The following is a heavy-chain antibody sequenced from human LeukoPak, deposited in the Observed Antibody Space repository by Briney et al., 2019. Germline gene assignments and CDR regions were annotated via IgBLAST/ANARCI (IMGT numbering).Heavy chain of an antibody. CDR3: ARVSVVTPHLDY. J-gene: IGHJ4*02. D-gene: IGHD4-23*01. CDR2: ISSSSSYT. Sequence: GRSLRLSCAASGFTFSDYYMSWIRQAPGKGLEWVSYISSSSSYTNYADSVKGRFTISRDNAKNSLYLQMNSLRAEDTAVYYCARVSVVTPHLDYRGQGTLVTVSS. V-gene: IGHV3-11*05. CDR1: GFTFSDYY.